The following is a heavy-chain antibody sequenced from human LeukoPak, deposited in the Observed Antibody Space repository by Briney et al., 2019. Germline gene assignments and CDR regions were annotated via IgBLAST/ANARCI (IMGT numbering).Heavy chain of an antibody. V-gene: IGHV3-72*01. CDR1: SFTFSDHY. Sequence: PWVSLTLSCPASSFTFSDHYMVWLRQAPGKGMEWLARIWNRANSYTTQYAPSVKDRFTISRDDSRNSVYLQMNSLKTEDTAVYFCARVGDYYDTRGFSSDAFDIWGLGTMITVSS. CDR3: ARVGDYYDTRGFSSDAFDI. D-gene: IGHD3-22*01. CDR2: IWNRANSYTT. J-gene: IGHJ3*02.